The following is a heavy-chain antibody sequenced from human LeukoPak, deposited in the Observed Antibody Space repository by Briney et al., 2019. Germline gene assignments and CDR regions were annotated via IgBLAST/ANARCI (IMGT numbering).Heavy chain of an antibody. Sequence: PSETLSLTCTVSGYSISSGYYWGWIRQPPGKGLEWIGSIYHSGRTFYNPSLKSRVTISVDTSKNQFSLKLSSVTAADTAVYYCARRYCSGGSCYIDYWGQGTLVTVSS. CDR1: GYSISSGYY. CDR3: ARRYCSGGSCYIDY. V-gene: IGHV4-38-2*02. D-gene: IGHD2-15*01. J-gene: IGHJ4*02. CDR2: IYHSGRT.